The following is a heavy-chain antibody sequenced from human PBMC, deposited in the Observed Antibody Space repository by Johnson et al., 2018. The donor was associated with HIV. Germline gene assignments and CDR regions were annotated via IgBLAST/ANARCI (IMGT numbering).Heavy chain of an antibody. Sequence: EKLVESGGGLVQPGGSLKLSCAASGFTFSGSAMHWVRQASGKGLEWVGRIRSKANSYATAYAASVKGRFTISRDDSKNTAYLQMNSLRAGDTAVYYCARGFVTIFGVDGFDIWGQGTMVTVSS. V-gene: IGHV3-73*01. CDR1: GFTFSGSA. D-gene: IGHD3-3*01. CDR3: ARGFVTIFGVDGFDI. CDR2: IRSKANSYAT. J-gene: IGHJ3*02.